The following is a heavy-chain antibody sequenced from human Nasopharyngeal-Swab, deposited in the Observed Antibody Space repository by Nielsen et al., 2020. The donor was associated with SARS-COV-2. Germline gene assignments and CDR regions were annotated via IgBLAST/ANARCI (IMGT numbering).Heavy chain of an antibody. D-gene: IGHD3-3*01. CDR2: TLYRSKWYN. J-gene: IGHJ4*02. CDR1: GDSVSSHSAG. V-gene: IGHV6-1*01. CDR3: ARGRDFSFDS. Sequence: LSLTCAISGDSVSSHSAGWNWIRQSPSSGLEWLGRTLYRSKWYNDYAESVKSRIAVNPDTSKNQFSLQLNSVTPEDTAVYYCARGRDFSFDSWGQGTLVTASS.